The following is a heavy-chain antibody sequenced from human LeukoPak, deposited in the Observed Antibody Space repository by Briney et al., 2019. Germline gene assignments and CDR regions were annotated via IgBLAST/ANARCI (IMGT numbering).Heavy chain of an antibody. CDR1: GFTFSSYS. CDR2: ISSSSSYI. Sequence: GGSLRLSCAASGFTFSSYSMNWVRQAPGKGLEWVSSISSSSSYIYYADSVKGRFTISRDNAKNSLYLQMNSLRAGDTAVYYCARGSGPGVTTIDSWGQGTLVLVSS. V-gene: IGHV3-21*01. CDR3: ARGSGPGVTTIDS. J-gene: IGHJ4*02. D-gene: IGHD4-17*01.